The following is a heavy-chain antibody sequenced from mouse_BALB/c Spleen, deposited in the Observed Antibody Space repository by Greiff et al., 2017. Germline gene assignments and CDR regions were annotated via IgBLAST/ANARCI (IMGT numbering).Heavy chain of an antibody. Sequence: VQLKESGGGLVKPGGSLKLSCAASGFTFSSYAMSWVRQTPEKRLEWVASISSGGSTYYPDSVKGRFTISRDNARSILYLQMSSLRSEDTAMYYCARESTTVVGFDYWGQGTTLTVSS. CDR3: ARESTTVVGFDY. D-gene: IGHD1-1*01. V-gene: IGHV5-6-5*01. CDR1: GFTFSSYA. CDR2: ISSGGST. J-gene: IGHJ2*01.